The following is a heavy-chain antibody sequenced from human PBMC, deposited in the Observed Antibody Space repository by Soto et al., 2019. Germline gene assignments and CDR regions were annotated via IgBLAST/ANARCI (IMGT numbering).Heavy chain of an antibody. Sequence: VQLQESGPGLVKPSETLSLTCTVSGGSISSYYWSWIRQPPGKGLEWIGYIYYSGSTNYNPSLKSRVTISVDTSKNQFSLKLSSVTAADTAVYYCATLTYYDSTGYFRDWGQGTLVTVSS. CDR2: IYYSGST. J-gene: IGHJ4*02. D-gene: IGHD3-22*01. V-gene: IGHV4-59*01. CDR3: ATLTYYDSTGYFRD. CDR1: GGSISSYY.